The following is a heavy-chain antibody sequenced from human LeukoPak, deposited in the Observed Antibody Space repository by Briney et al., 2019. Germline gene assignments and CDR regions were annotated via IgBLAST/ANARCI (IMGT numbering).Heavy chain of an antibody. D-gene: IGHD3-16*02. CDR1: GFTFSSYA. Sequence: GGSLRLSCAASGFTFSSYAMIWVRQAPGKGLEWVSAISGSGGSTYYAASVKGRFTISRDNSKNPLYLQMNSLRAEDTAVYYCAKVSRFYDYVWGSYRRSDYYYGMDVWGQGTTVTVSS. J-gene: IGHJ6*02. CDR3: AKVSRFYDYVWGSYRRSDYYYGMDV. CDR2: ISGSGGST. V-gene: IGHV3-23*01.